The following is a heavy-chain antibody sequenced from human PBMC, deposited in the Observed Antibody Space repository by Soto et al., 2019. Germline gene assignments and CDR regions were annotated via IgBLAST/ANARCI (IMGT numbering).Heavy chain of an antibody. Sequence: SETLSLTCTVSGGSISSYYWSWIRQPPGKGLEWIGYIYYSGYIYYANLVKGRFTISRDNAKNSLYLQMNSLRADDTAVYYCARVITGTTWFDPWGQGTLVTVSS. CDR1: GGSISSYY. V-gene: IGHV4-59*12. CDR2: IYYSGYI. CDR3: ARVITGTTWFDP. J-gene: IGHJ5*02. D-gene: IGHD1-20*01.